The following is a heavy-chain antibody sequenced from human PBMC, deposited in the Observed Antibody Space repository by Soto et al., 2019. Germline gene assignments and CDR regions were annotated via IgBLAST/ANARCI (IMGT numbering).Heavy chain of an antibody. D-gene: IGHD6-13*01. J-gene: IGHJ6*02. V-gene: IGHV1-2*04. CDR1: GYTFTGYY. Sequence: ASVKVSCKASGYTFTGYYIHWVRQAPGQGLERMGWINPNSGGTNYAQKFQGWVTMTRDTSISTAYMELSRLSSDDTAVYYCARDSNRGAGYSSNWYWEAGGGYYYYGMDVWGQGTTVTVSS. CDR3: ARDSNRGAGYSSNWYWEAGGGYYYYGMDV. CDR2: INPNSGGT.